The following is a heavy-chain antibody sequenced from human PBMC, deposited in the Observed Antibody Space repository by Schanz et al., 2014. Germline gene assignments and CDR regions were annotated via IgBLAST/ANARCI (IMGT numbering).Heavy chain of an antibody. J-gene: IGHJ5*02. CDR3: AREVGLYDRGWFDP. D-gene: IGHD3-22*01. V-gene: IGHV1-8*01. Sequence: QVQLIQSGAEVKKPGASVKVSCTASGYTFTSYDINWVRQAPGQGLEWLGWMNPNSGNPGFAQKFQGRVTMTRNTSISTAYMELSSLRSEDTAVYYCAREVGLYDRGWFDPWGQGTLVTVSS. CDR2: MNPNSGNP. CDR1: GYTFTSYD.